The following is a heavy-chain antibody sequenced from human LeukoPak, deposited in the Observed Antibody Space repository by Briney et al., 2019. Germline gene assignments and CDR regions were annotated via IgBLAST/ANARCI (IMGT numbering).Heavy chain of an antibody. V-gene: IGHV3-30*18. CDR1: GFTFSSYG. D-gene: IGHD2-21*02. Sequence: GGSLRLSCAASGFTFSSYGMHWVRQAPGKGLEWVAVISYDGSNKYYADSVKGRFTISRDNSKNTLYLQMNSLRAEDTAVYYCAKAYGDWYEYFQHWGQGTLVTVSS. CDR2: ISYDGSNK. J-gene: IGHJ1*01. CDR3: AKAYGDWYEYFQH.